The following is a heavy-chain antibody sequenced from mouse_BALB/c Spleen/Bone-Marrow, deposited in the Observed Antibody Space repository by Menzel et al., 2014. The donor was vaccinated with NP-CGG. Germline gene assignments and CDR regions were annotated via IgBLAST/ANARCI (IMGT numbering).Heavy chain of an antibody. CDR3: TRRPLQANSYFDC. CDR2: ISSGGSST. V-gene: IGHV5-6*02. CDR1: GFTFSSYG. D-gene: IGHD3-2*02. J-gene: IGHJ2*01. Sequence: DVKLVESGGDLVKPGGSLKLSCVASGFTFSSYGMSWVRQAPDKRLEWVATISSGGSSTYYPASVKGRFTTSRDNAKSTLYLQMSSLNSEDTAMYYCTRRPLQANSYFDCWGQGTTLTVSS.